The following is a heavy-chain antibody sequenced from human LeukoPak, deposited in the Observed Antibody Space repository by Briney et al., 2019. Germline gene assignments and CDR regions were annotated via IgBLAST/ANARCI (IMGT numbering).Heavy chain of an antibody. CDR1: GGSISSGDYY. CDR2: IYYSGST. D-gene: IGHD3-22*01. CDR3: ASLYYDSSGYHNSNWFVP. V-gene: IGHV4-30-4*01. Sequence: SQTLSLTCTVSGGSISSGDYYWSWIRQPPGKGLEWIGYIYYSGSTYYNPSLKSRVTISVDTSKNQFSLKLSSVTAADTAVYYCASLYYDSSGYHNSNWFVPWGQGTLVTVSS. J-gene: IGHJ5*02.